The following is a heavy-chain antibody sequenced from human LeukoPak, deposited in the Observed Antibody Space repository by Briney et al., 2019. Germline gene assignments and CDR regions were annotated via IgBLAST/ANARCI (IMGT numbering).Heavy chain of an antibody. V-gene: IGHV3-23*01. CDR2: ISGSGGST. CDR1: GFTFSSYA. CDR3: XXXXXXGWSFDY. Sequence: GGSLRLSCAASGFTFSSYAMSWVRQAPGKGLEWVSAISGSGGSTYYADSVKGRFTISRDNSKNTLYLQMNSLRAEDTAVYYXXXXXXXGWSFDYWGQGTLVTVSS. J-gene: IGHJ4*02. D-gene: IGHD6-19*01.